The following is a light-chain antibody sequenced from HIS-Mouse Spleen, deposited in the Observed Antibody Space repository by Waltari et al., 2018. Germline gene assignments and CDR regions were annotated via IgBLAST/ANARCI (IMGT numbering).Light chain of an antibody. Sequence: QSALTQPASVSGSPGQSITIPCTGTSSYVGSYNLVSWYQQHPGKAPKLMIYEGSKRPSGVSNRFSGSKSGNTASLTISGLQAEDEADYYCCSYAGSSTFRVFGGGTKLTVL. CDR1: SSYVGSYNL. J-gene: IGLJ2*01. CDR2: EGS. V-gene: IGLV2-23*03. CDR3: CSYAGSSTFRV.